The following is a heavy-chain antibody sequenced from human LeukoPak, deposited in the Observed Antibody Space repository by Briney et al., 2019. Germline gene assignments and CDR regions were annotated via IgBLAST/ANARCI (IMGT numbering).Heavy chain of an antibody. D-gene: IGHD2-2*01. CDR2: ISRDGDKT. CDR1: GFSLSINS. Sequence: PGGSLRLSCAVSGFSLSINSMCWVRQAPGKGLEWVSGISRDGDKTYHVDSVEGRFTISRDTSKNTLYLQMDTLRVEDTATYYCAKEEVPNDYWGQGTLVTVSS. J-gene: IGHJ4*02. CDR3: AKEEVPNDY. V-gene: IGHV3-23*01.